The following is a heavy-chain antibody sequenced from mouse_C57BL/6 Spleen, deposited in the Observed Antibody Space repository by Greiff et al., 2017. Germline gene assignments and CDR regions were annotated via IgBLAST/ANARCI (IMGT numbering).Heavy chain of an antibody. Sequence: VQLQQPGAELVKPGASVKLSCKASGYTFTSYWMHWVKQRPGQGLEWIGMIHPNSGSTNYNEKFKSKATLTVDKSSSTAYMQLSSLTSEDSAVYYCALHDDTGYWYFDVWGTGTTVTVSS. CDR1: GYTFTSYW. V-gene: IGHV1-64*01. CDR3: ALHDDTGYWYFDV. J-gene: IGHJ1*03. CDR2: IHPNSGST. D-gene: IGHD1-1*01.